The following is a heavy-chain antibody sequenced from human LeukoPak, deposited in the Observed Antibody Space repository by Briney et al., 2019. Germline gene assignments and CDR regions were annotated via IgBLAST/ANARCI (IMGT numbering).Heavy chain of an antibody. Sequence: PSETLSLTCTVSGGPISSSSYYWGWIRQAPGKGLEWIGSIYSSGSTYYNPSLKSRVTISVDTSKNQFSLKLSSVTAADTAVYYCARLGYDFWSGYHRNWFDPWGQGTLVTVSS. V-gene: IGHV4-39*07. CDR3: ARLGYDFWSGYHRNWFDP. CDR1: GGPISSSSYY. CDR2: IYSSGST. D-gene: IGHD3-3*01. J-gene: IGHJ5*02.